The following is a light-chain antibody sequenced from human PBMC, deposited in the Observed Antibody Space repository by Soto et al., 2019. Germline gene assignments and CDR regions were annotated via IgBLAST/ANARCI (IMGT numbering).Light chain of an antibody. V-gene: IGLV2-11*01. CDR1: SSDVGGSNY. CDR3: CSYAGRYIWV. CDR2: DVS. J-gene: IGLJ3*02. Sequence: QSVLTQPRSVSGSPGQSVTISCTGASSDVGGSNYVSWYQQHPGKAPKLMIYDVSERPSGVPDRFSGSRSGNTASLTISGLQAEDEDDYYCCSYAGRYIWVFGGGTKLTVL.